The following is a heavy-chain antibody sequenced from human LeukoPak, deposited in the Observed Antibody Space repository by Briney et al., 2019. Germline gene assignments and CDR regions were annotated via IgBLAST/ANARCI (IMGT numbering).Heavy chain of an antibody. CDR2: MYSGGST. D-gene: IGHD3-10*02. Sequence: GGSLRLSCAASGFTVGSNYMSWVRQAPGRGLEWVLVMYSGGSTYYADSVKGRFTISRDNAKNSLYLQMNSLRAEDTAVYYCAELGIPMIGGVWGKGTPVTISS. V-gene: IGHV3-66*01. J-gene: IGHJ6*04. CDR3: AELGIPMIGGV. CDR1: GFTVGSNY.